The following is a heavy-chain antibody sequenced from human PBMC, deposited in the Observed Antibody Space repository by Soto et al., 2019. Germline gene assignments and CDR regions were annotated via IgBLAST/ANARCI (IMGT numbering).Heavy chain of an antibody. V-gene: IGHV3-21*01. CDR2: ISNIGTYI. CDR1: GFTFSSFS. CDR3: ARVTFYYGSGRDYYYMDV. J-gene: IGHJ6*03. Sequence: EVQLVESGGGLVKPGGSLRLSCAASGFTFSSFSLTWVRQAPGKGLEWVSSISNIGTYIYYADSVKGRFTISRDNAKNSLYLQMNSLRAEDTAVYYCARVTFYYGSGRDYYYMDVWCKGTTVTVSS. D-gene: IGHD3-10*01.